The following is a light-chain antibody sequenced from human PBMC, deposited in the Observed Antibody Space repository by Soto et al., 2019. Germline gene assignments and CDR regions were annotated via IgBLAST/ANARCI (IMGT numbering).Light chain of an antibody. Sequence: QSALTQPASVSGSPGQSITISCTGTISDVGAYDYVSWYQQHPGKAPKLMIYAVSSRPSGVSNRFSGSKSGNTASLTISGLQAEDEADYYCSSYASSTTVLFGGGTQLTVL. V-gene: IGLV2-14*03. CDR2: AVS. CDR3: SSYASSTTVL. J-gene: IGLJ2*01. CDR1: ISDVGAYDY.